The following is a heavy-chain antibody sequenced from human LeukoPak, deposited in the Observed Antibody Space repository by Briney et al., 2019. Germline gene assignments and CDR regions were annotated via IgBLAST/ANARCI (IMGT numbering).Heavy chain of an antibody. CDR1: GFTFTNYA. J-gene: IGHJ4*02. CDR2: ISYDGSDK. D-gene: IGHD1-20*01. CDR3: ARDRITGTNPPSYFDY. V-gene: IGHV3-30-3*01. Sequence: GGSLRLSCAASGFTFTNYALHWVRQAPGKGLEWVAVISYDGSDKYYADSLKGRFTISRDNSKSTLYLQMNSLRAEDTAVYYCARDRITGTNPPSYFDYWGQGTLVTVSS.